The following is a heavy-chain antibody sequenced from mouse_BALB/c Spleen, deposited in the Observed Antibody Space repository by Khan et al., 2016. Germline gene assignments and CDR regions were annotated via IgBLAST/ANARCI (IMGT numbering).Heavy chain of an antibody. CDR1: DFNIKDYY. D-gene: IGHD2-4*01. V-gene: IGHV14-4*02. CDR2: IDPENGDT. Sequence: VQLQQSGAELVRSGASVKLSCTASDFNIKDYYMHWVKQRPEQGLEWIGWIDPENGDTEYAPKFQGKATMTADTSSNTAYLQLSSLTSEDTAVDYCNACDYTALDYWGQGTSVTVSS. CDR3: NACDYTALDY. J-gene: IGHJ4*01.